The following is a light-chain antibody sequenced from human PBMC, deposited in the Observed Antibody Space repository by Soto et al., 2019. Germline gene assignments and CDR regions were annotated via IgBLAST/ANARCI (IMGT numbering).Light chain of an antibody. J-gene: IGLJ1*01. CDR1: SSDVGGYNY. CDR3: SSYTITSSPCV. Sequence: QSALARPASVSGSPGQSITISCTGTSSDVGGYNYVSWYQQHPGKAPKRIIYEVSHRPSGASNHFSGYKSGNTASLTISGLQAEDEADYYCSSYTITSSPCVFGTGTKGTVL. CDR2: EVS. V-gene: IGLV2-14*01.